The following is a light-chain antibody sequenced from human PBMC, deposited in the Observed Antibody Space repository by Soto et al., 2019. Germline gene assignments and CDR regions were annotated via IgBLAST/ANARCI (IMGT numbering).Light chain of an antibody. Sequence: LTQPASVSGSPGQSITISCSGTSSDVGYYKYVSWYQQHPGKAPKLMIYEVSNRPSGVSNRFSGSKSGNKASLTISGLQAADAADYYCSSYTGSSSLYVFGTGTKVTVL. CDR3: SSYTGSSSLYV. CDR2: EVS. V-gene: IGLV2-14*01. J-gene: IGLJ1*01. CDR1: SSDVGYYKY.